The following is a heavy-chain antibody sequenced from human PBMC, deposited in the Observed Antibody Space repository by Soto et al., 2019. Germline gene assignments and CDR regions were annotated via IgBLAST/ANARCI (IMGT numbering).Heavy chain of an antibody. CDR1: GFTFRTYD. V-gene: IGHV3-23*01. J-gene: IGHJ4*02. Sequence: GGSLRLSCAASGFTFRTYDMTWVRQAPGQGLEWVSSISGGGTTTYYADSVKGRFTISRDNSNSTLYLQMNSLRAEDTAVYYCAKSRQGYGNYDLDYWGQGALVTVSS. D-gene: IGHD1-7*01. CDR2: ISGGGTTT. CDR3: AKSRQGYGNYDLDY.